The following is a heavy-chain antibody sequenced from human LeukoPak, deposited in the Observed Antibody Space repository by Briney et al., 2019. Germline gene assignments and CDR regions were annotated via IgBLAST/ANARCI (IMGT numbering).Heavy chain of an antibody. D-gene: IGHD2-2*01. CDR1: GFTFSSYA. J-gene: IGHJ3*02. V-gene: IGHV3-23*01. CDR3: ATLDPTWDIVVVPAASDAFDI. CDR2: ISGSGGST. Sequence: GGSLRLSCAASGFTFSSYAMSWVRQAPGKGLEWVSAISGSGGSTYYADSVKGRFTISRDNAKNSLYLQMSSLRAEDTAVYYCATLDPTWDIVVVPAASDAFDIWGQGTMVTVSS.